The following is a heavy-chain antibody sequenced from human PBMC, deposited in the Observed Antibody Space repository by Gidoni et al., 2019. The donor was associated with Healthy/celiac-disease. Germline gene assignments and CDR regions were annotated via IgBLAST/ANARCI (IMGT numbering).Heavy chain of an antibody. CDR3: ARDNPPDRGSYRRAYYFDY. CDR1: GGSISSSSYY. CDR2: IYYSGST. V-gene: IGHV4-39*07. Sequence: QLQLQESGPGLVKPSETLSPTCTVSGGSISSSSYYWGWIRQPPGKGLEWIGSIYYSGSTYYNPSLKSRVTISVDTSKNQFSLKLSSVTAADTAVYYCARDNPPDRGSYRRAYYFDYWGQGTLVTVSS. J-gene: IGHJ4*02. D-gene: IGHD3-16*02.